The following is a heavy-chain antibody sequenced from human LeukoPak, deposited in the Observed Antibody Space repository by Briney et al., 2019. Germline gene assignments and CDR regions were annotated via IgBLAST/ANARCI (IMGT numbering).Heavy chain of an antibody. CDR2: INHNGNVN. CDR3: ARDEDAL. CDR1: GFTFSSYW. V-gene: IGHV3-7*01. J-gene: IGHJ4*02. Sequence: GGSLRLSCAASGFTFSSYWMNWARQAPGKGLEWVASINHNGNVNYYVDSVKGRFTISRDNAKNSLYLQMNSLRDEDTAVYYCARDEDALGGQGTLVTVSS.